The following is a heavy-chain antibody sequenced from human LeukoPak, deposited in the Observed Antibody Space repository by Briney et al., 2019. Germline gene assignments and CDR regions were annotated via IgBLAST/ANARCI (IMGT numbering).Heavy chain of an antibody. CDR1: GGSISPYY. D-gene: IGHD6-19*01. Sequence: PSETLSLTCTVSGGSISPYYWSWIRQPAGKGLEWIGRIYTSGSTNYNPSLKSRVTISVDTSKNQFSLKLSSVTAADTAVYYCARHRGSGWPHNWFDPWGQGTLVTVSS. CDR3: ARHRGSGWPHNWFDP. CDR2: IYTSGST. V-gene: IGHV4-4*07. J-gene: IGHJ5*02.